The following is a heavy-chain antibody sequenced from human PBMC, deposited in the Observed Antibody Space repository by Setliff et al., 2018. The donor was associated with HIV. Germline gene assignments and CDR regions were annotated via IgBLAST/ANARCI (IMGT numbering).Heavy chain of an antibody. CDR3: ASGYCSGGSCYRDRGIDY. CDR2: TSDSGTP. D-gene: IGHD2-15*01. CDR1: GYSISSGHY. Sequence: ASETLSLTCAVSGYSISSGHYWSWIRQPPGKGLEWVGSTSDSGTPNYNPSLKSRVTVSVDTSKNQFSLKLSSVTAADTAVYYCASGYCSGGSCYRDRGIDYWGQGTLVTVSS. J-gene: IGHJ4*02. V-gene: IGHV4-38-2*01.